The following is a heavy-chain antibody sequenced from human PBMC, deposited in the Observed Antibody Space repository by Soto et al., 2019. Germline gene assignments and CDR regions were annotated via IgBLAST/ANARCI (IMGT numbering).Heavy chain of an antibody. CDR1: GFTFSSYS. Sequence: PGGSLRLSCAASGFTFSSYSMNWVRQAPGKGLEWVAYISNDRSTIYYADSVKGRFTISRDNSKNTLYLQMNSLRAEDTAVYYCARGGATSWTLFAYRGQGSLVTGSS. CDR2: ISNDRSTI. J-gene: IGHJ4*02. V-gene: IGHV3-48*01. CDR3: ARGGATSWTLFAY. D-gene: IGHD5-12*01.